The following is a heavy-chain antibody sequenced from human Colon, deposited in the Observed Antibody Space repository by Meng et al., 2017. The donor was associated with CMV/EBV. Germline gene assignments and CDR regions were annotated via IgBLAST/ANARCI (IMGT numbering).Heavy chain of an antibody. CDR1: GVTFSNDG. Sequence: SGVTFSNDGMTWVWQGPGKGLEWVSGSRREGGDTNYADSVKGRFNISRDNSEDTLYLEMNSLRAEDTALYFCAKVIHGGTYNYYFDYWGPGTLVTVSS. V-gene: IGHV3-23*01. CDR3: AKVIHGGTYNYYFDY. D-gene: IGHD1-26*01. CDR2: SRREGGDT. J-gene: IGHJ4*01.